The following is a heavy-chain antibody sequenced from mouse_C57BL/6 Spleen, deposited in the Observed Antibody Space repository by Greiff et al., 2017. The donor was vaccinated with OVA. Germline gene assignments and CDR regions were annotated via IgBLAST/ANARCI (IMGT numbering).Heavy chain of an antibody. V-gene: IGHV1-26*01. CDR1: GYTFTDYY. D-gene: IGHD2-2*01. J-gene: IGHJ2*01. CDR2: INPNNGGT. Sequence: EVQLQQSGPELVKPGASVKISCKASGYTFTDYYMNWVKQSHGKSLEWIGDINPNNGGTSYNQKFKGKATLTVDKSSSTAYMELRSLTSEDSAVYYCAGGLRLYFDYWGQGTTLTVSS. CDR3: AGGLRLYFDY.